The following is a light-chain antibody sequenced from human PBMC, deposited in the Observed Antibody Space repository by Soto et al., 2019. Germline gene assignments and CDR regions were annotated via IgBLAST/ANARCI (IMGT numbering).Light chain of an antibody. V-gene: IGLV2-14*01. CDR1: SSDVGGYNY. CDR2: KVS. CDR3: SSYSSSSTLCV. J-gene: IGLJ1*01. Sequence: QSVLTQPASVSGSPGQSITISCTGTSSDVGGYNYVSWYQQHPGKAPKLMIYKVSNRPSGVSDRFSGSKSGNRASLTISGLQAEDEADYYCSSYSSSSTLCVFGTGTKLTVL.